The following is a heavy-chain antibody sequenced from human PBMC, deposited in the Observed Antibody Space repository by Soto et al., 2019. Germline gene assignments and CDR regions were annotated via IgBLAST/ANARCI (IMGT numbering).Heavy chain of an antibody. D-gene: IGHD6-19*01. V-gene: IGHV4-34*01. J-gene: IGHJ6*02. CDR2: LDQSGGT. Sequence: SETLSLTCAVVGDSLRGQSWNWIRQSPGKGLEWIGELDQSGGTNYNPSLKRRAIISDDTSKNQFSLTLTSVTAADTAVYYCAREDSYGWSGGSLDVWGQGTTVTVSS. CDR3: AREDSYGWSGGSLDV. CDR1: GDSLRGQS.